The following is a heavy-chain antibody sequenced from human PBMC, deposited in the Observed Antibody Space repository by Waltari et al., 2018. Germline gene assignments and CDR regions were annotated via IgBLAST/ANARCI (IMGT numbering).Heavy chain of an antibody. CDR3: ATYVGASIGTAAFDV. Sequence: QLPLQEAGPGLVKPSETLSLTCSVSGGSIISNSHYWAWIRQPPGKGLEWTATISYTGTTYYNPSLRSRVTISVDMAKNQFSLKLTSVTPADTAVYYCATYVGASIGTAAFDVWGQDTMVTVSS. D-gene: IGHD3-16*01. CDR2: ISYTGTT. V-gene: IGHV4-39*01. CDR1: GGSIISNSHY. J-gene: IGHJ3*01.